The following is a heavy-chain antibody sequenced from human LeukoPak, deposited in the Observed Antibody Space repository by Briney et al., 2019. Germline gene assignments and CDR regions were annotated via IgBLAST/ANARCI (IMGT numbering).Heavy chain of an antibody. CDR3: ARSRERWELRYDFDY. V-gene: IGHV4-59*01. D-gene: IGHD1-26*01. J-gene: IGHJ4*02. CDR2: IYYSGST. Sequence: NPSETLSLTCTVSGVSISGYYWTWIRQPPGKGLEWLGYIYYSGSTNYNPSLKSRVTISVDTSKNQFSLKLSSVTAADTAVYYCARSRERWELRYDFDYWGQGTLVTVSS. CDR1: GVSISGYY.